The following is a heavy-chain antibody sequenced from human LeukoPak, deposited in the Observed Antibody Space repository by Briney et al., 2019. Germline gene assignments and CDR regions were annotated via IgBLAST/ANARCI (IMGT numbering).Heavy chain of an antibody. CDR3: ARGLRMVVAAPSTYNWFDP. V-gene: IGHV7-4-1*02. CDR1: GYTFTSYA. D-gene: IGHD2-15*01. Sequence: GASVKVSCKASGYTFTSYAVNWVRQAPGQGLEWMGWINTNTGNPTYAQGFTGRFVFSLDTSVSTAYLQISSLKAEDAAVYYCARGLRMVVAAPSTYNWFDPWGQGTLVTVSS. J-gene: IGHJ5*02. CDR2: INTNTGNP.